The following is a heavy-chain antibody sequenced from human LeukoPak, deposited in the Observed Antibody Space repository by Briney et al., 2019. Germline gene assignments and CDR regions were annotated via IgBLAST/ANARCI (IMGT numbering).Heavy chain of an antibody. CDR1: GFTVSSNY. CDR2: IYSGGST. J-gene: IGHJ4*02. D-gene: IGHD2/OR15-2a*01. Sequence: GGSLRLSCAASGFTVSSNYMSWVRQAPGKGLEWVSVIYSGGSTYYADSVKGRFTISRDNSKNTLYLQMNSLRAEDTAVYYCARGRNYFPIDYWGQGTFVIVSS. V-gene: IGHV3-53*01. CDR3: ARGRNYFPIDY.